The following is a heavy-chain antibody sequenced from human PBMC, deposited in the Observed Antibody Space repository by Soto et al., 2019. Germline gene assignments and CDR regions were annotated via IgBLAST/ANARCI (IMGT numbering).Heavy chain of an antibody. CDR2: INPSGGST. CDR1: GYTFTSYY. CDR3: VRGTYYYDSSSRRGAFDI. Sequence: QVQLVQSGAEVKKPGASVKVSCKASGYTFTSYYMHWVRQAPGQGLEWMGIINPSGGSTSYAQKFQGRVTMTRDTSTSTVYMELSSLRSEDTAVYYCVRGTYYYDSSSRRGAFDIWGQGTMVTVSS. J-gene: IGHJ3*02. D-gene: IGHD3-22*01. V-gene: IGHV1-46*01.